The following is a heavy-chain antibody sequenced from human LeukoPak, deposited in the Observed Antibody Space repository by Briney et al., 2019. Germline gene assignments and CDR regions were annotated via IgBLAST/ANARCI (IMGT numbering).Heavy chain of an antibody. J-gene: IGHJ4*02. Sequence: PGGSLRLSCAASGFTFSTYSINWVRQAPGKGLEWVSSISSGSSYIYYADSVKGRFTISRDNAKNSLYLQMNSLRAEDTAVYYCARDLYGDYVKDYWGQGTLVTVSS. CDR2: ISSGSSYI. D-gene: IGHD4-17*01. CDR3: ARDLYGDYVKDY. CDR1: GFTFSTYS. V-gene: IGHV3-21*01.